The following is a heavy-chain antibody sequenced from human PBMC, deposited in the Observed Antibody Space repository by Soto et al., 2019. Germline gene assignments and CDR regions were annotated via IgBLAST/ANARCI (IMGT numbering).Heavy chain of an antibody. CDR3: ARESEDLTSNFDY. Sequence: GGSLRLSCAASGFTFTRYSMNWVRQVPGKGLEWVSSISSTTNYIYYGDSMKGRFTISRDNGKNSLYLEMHSLRAEDTAVYYCARESEDLTSNFDYWGQGTLVTVPQ. CDR1: GFTFTRYS. CDR2: ISSTTNYI. J-gene: IGHJ4*02. V-gene: IGHV3-21*06.